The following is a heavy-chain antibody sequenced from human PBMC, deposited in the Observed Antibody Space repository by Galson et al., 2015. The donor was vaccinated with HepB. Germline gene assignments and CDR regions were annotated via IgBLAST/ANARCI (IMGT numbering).Heavy chain of an antibody. V-gene: IGHV3-48*01. CDR1: GFTFSSYS. J-gene: IGHJ3*02. CDR3: ARSPSGPPVAFDI. CDR2: ISSSSSTI. Sequence: SLRLSCAASGFTFSSYSMNWVRQAPGKGLEWVSYISSSSSTIYYADSVKGRFTISRDNAKNSLYLQMNSLRAEDTAVYYCARSPSGPPVAFDIWGQGTMVTVSS.